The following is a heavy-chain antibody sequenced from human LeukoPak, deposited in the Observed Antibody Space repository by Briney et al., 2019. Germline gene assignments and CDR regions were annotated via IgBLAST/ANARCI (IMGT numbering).Heavy chain of an antibody. Sequence: TSETLSLTCAVYGGSFSGYYWSWIRQPPGKGLEWIGEINHSGSTNYNPSLKSRVTISVDTSKNQFSLKLSSVTAADTAVYYCARSKAYYDFWSGYFKFDPWGQGTLVAVSS. CDR2: INHSGST. CDR1: GGSFSGYY. V-gene: IGHV4-34*01. D-gene: IGHD3-3*01. J-gene: IGHJ5*02. CDR3: ARSKAYYDFWSGYFKFDP.